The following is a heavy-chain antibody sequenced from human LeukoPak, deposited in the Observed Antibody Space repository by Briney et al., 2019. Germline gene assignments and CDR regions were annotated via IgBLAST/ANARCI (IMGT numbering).Heavy chain of an antibody. V-gene: IGHV3-30*04. Sequence: GGSLRLSCAASGFTFSSYAMHWVRQAPGKGLEWVAVISYDGSNKYYADSVKGRFTISRDNSKNTLYLQMNSLRAEDTAVYYCAGGSIPAWGQGTLVTVSS. CDR2: ISYDGSNK. CDR1: GFTFSSYA. D-gene: IGHD2-2*01. J-gene: IGHJ5*02. CDR3: AGGSIPA.